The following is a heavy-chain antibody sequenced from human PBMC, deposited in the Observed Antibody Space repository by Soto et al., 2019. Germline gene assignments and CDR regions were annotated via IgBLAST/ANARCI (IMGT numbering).Heavy chain of an antibody. Sequence: SETLSLTCTVSGGSISSGGYYWSWIRQHPGKGLEWIGYIYYSGSTYYNPSLKSRVTISVDTSKNQFSLKLSSVTAADTAVYYCARSSLGYCSSTSCRYYYYMDVWGKGTTVTVSS. D-gene: IGHD2-2*01. CDR2: IYYSGST. J-gene: IGHJ6*03. CDR1: GGSISSGGYY. CDR3: ARSSLGYCSSTSCRYYYYMDV. V-gene: IGHV4-31*03.